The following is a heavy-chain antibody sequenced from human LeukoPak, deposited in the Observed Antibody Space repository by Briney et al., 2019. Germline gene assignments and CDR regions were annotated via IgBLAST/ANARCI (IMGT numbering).Heavy chain of an antibody. J-gene: IGHJ5*02. Sequence: ASVKVSCKVSGYTLTELSMHWVRQAPGKGLEWMGGINPEDGETIYARKFQGRVTMTEDTSTDTAYMELSSLRSEDTAVYYCTTDRSYCAGDCYVWFDPWGQRTLVTVSS. D-gene: IGHD2-21*02. CDR2: INPEDGET. CDR3: TTDRSYCAGDCYVWFDP. V-gene: IGHV1-24*01. CDR1: GYTLTELS.